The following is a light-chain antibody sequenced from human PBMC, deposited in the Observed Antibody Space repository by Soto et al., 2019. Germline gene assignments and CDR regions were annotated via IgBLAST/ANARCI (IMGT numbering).Light chain of an antibody. CDR1: QSVGTR. CDR3: QQYSDWPRT. J-gene: IGKJ1*01. Sequence: ERVMTQSPATLSVSPGERATLSCRASQSVGTRLAWYQQKPGQAPRLLIYGASARAAGLSPRFSGGGSGTEFTLTISSLQSEDLAVYYCQQYSDWPRTFGQGTKVGIK. CDR2: GAS. V-gene: IGKV3D-15*01.